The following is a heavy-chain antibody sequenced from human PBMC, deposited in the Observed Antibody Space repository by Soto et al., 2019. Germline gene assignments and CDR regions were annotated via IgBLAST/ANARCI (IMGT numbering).Heavy chain of an antibody. CDR1: GFTFSDYY. J-gene: IGHJ4*02. CDR2: ISSSSSYT. D-gene: IGHD1-26*01. V-gene: IGHV3-11*06. Sequence: PVGSLRLSCAASGFTFSDYYMSWIRQAPGKGLEWVSYISSSSSYTNYADSVKGQFTISRDNAKNSLYLQMNSLRAEDTAVYYCARGSGSLSYWGQGTLVTVSS. CDR3: ARGSGSLSY.